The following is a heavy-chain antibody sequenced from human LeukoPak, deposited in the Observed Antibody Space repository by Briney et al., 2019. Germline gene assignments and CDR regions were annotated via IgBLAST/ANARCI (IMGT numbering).Heavy chain of an antibody. D-gene: IGHD6-19*01. CDR2: IYYSGST. CDR1: GGSISSYY. Sequence: SETLSLTCTVSGGSISSYYWNWIRQPPGKGLEWIGYIYYSGSTNYNPSLKSRVTISVDTSKNQFSLKLSSVTAADTAVYYCASGRASGWYHDAFDIWGQGTTVTVSS. J-gene: IGHJ3*02. CDR3: ASGRASGWYHDAFDI. V-gene: IGHV4-59*01.